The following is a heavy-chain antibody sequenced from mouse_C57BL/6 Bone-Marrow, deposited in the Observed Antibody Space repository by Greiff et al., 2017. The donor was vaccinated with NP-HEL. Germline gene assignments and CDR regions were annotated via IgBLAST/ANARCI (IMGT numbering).Heavy chain of an antibody. CDR1: GYAFSSSW. Sequence: VKLQQSGPELVKPGASVKISCKASGYAFSSSWMNWVKQRPGKGLEWIGRIYPGDGDTNYNGKFKGKATLTADKSSSTAYMQLSSLTSEDSAVYFCARSRRGYAMDYWGQGTSVTVSS. CDR2: IYPGDGDT. J-gene: IGHJ4*01. V-gene: IGHV1-82*01. CDR3: ARSRRGYAMDY.